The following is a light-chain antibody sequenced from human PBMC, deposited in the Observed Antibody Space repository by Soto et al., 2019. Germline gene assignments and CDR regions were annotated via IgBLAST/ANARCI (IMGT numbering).Light chain of an antibody. V-gene: IGLV1-40*01. CDR2: GNN. Sequence: QSVLTQPPSVSGAPGQRVTISCTGSSSNIGAGYDVHWYQQFPGTAPKVLIYGNNNRPSGVPDRFSGSKSGTSASLAITWLQAEDEANYYCQSYDNSLSGSGWVFGGGTKLTVL. J-gene: IGLJ3*02. CDR3: QSYDNSLSGSGWV. CDR1: SSNIGAGYD.